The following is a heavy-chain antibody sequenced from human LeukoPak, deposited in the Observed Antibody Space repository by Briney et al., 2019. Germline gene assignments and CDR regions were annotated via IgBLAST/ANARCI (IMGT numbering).Heavy chain of an antibody. CDR1: GYSFTSNY. V-gene: IGHV1-46*01. D-gene: IGHD5-24*01. Sequence: ASVKVSCKASGYSFTSNYIHWVQQAPGQGLEWMGIINPSGGSTSYAQKFQGRVTMTRDTSTSTVYMELSSLRSEDTAVYYCARHRRDGYAIDYWGQGTLVTVSS. CDR2: INPSGGST. CDR3: ARHRRDGYAIDY. J-gene: IGHJ4*02.